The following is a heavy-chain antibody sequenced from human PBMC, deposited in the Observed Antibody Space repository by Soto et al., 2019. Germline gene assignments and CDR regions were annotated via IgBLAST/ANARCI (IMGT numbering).Heavy chain of an antibody. CDR1: GGTFSIYA. CDR2: IIPIFGTA. CDR3: ARVVGYGYNYYYYGMDV. D-gene: IGHD5-18*01. J-gene: IGHJ6*02. V-gene: IGHV1-69*01. Sequence: VKPSSKAPGGTFSIYAISWVRQSPGQGLEWMGGIIPIFGTANYAQKFQGRVTITADESTSTAYMELSSLRSEDTAVYYCARVVGYGYNYYYYGMDVWGQGTTVTVS.